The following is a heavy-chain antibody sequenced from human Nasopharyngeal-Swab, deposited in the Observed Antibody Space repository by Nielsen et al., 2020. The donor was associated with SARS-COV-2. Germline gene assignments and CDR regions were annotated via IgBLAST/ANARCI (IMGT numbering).Heavy chain of an antibody. CDR2: IRSKGNSYAT. D-gene: IGHD2-15*01. J-gene: IGHJ4*02. V-gene: IGHV3-73*01. Sequence: GGSLRLSCAASGFIFSDSAIHWVRQASGKGLERVGRIRSKGNSYATEYVASVEGRFTISRDDSKNTAYLQMNSLMTEDTAVYYCSRCGGSCYTGKDYWGQGTLVTVSS. CDR3: SRCGGSCYTGKDY. CDR1: GFIFSDSA.